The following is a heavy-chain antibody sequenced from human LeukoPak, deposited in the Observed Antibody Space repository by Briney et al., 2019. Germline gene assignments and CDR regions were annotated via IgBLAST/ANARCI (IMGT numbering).Heavy chain of an antibody. Sequence: GGSLRLSCAASGFTFSSYAMSWVRQAPGKGLEWVAVIWYDGSNKYYADSVKGRFTISRDNSKNTLYLQMNSLRAEDTAVYYCARGRRDLYYFDYWGQGTLVTVSS. J-gene: IGHJ4*02. CDR1: GFTFSSYA. CDR2: IWYDGSNK. CDR3: ARGRRDLYYFDY. V-gene: IGHV3-33*08.